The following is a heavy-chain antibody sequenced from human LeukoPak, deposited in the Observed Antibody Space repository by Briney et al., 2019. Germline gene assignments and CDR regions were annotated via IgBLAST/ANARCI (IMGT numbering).Heavy chain of an antibody. CDR1: GYTFTGYY. Sequence: ASVKVSCKASGYTFTGYYIHWVRQAPGQGLEWMGWINLNSGGTNYAQKFQDRVTMTRDTSITTAYMELSRLRSDDTAVYYCAREIGTMIVVVPELDPWGQGTLVTVSS. V-gene: IGHV1-2*02. CDR3: AREIGTMIVVVPELDP. CDR2: INLNSGGT. J-gene: IGHJ5*02. D-gene: IGHD3-22*01.